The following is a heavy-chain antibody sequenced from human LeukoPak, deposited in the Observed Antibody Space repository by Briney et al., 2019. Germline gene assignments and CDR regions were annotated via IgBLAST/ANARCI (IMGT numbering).Heavy chain of an antibody. J-gene: IGHJ4*02. CDR1: GYTFTSYG. CDR3: ARDPYDYVRGSYRPGPYYFDY. CDR2: ISAYNGNT. Sequence: ASVKVSCKASGYTFTSYGISWVRQAPGQGLEWMGWISAYNGNTNYAQKLQGRVTMTTDTSTSTAYMELRSLRSDDTAVYYCARDPYDYVRGSYRPGPYYFDYWGQGTLVTVSS. D-gene: IGHD3-16*02. V-gene: IGHV1-18*01.